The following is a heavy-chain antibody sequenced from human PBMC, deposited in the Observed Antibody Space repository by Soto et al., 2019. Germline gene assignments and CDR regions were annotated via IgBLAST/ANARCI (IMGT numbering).Heavy chain of an antibody. CDR1: GGTFSSYA. Sequence: ASVKVSCKASGGTFSSYAISWVRQAPGQGLEWMGGIIPIFGTANYAQKFQGRVTITADESTSTAYMELSSLRSEDTAVYYCARLPAAIWYYYYGMDVWGQGTTVTVSS. J-gene: IGHJ6*02. D-gene: IGHD2-2*02. V-gene: IGHV1-69*13. CDR2: IIPIFGTA. CDR3: ARLPAAIWYYYYGMDV.